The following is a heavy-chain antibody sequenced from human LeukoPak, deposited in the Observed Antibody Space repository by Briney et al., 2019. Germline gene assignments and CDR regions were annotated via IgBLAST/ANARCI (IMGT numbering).Heavy chain of an antibody. D-gene: IGHD2-2*01. CDR1: GGSISSSSYY. J-gene: IGHJ6*02. V-gene: IGHV4-39*01. CDR3: ARYCSSTSCYPSYYYGMDV. CDR2: IYYSGST. Sequence: SETLSLTCTVSGGSISSSSYYWGWIRQPPGKGLEWIGSIYYSGSTYYNPSLKRRVTISVDTSKNQFPLKLSSVTAADTAVYYCARYCSSTSCYPSYYYGMDVWGQGTTVTVSS.